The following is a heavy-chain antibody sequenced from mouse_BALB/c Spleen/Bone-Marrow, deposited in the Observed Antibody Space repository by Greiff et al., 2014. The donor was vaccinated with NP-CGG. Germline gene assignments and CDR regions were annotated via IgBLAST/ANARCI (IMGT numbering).Heavy chain of an antibody. Sequence: VQLKESGGGLVKPGESLKFSCAASGITVSSYTMSWVRQTPEKRLEWVASITGGGTTYYPDSVKGRFTISRDNARNILYLQVISLRSEDTAIYYCARHYGYVDAMDYWGQGTSVTVSS. J-gene: IGHJ4*01. CDR3: ARHYGYVDAMDY. V-gene: IGHV5-6-5*01. CDR2: ITGGGTT. D-gene: IGHD1-2*01. CDR1: GITVSSYT.